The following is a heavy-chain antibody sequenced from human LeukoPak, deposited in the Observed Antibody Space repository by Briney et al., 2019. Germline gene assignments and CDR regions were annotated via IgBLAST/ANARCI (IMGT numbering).Heavy chain of an antibody. D-gene: IGHD4-11*01. CDR1: GFTFSSYA. J-gene: IGHJ6*03. V-gene: IGHV3-23*01. Sequence: GGSLRLSCAASGFTFSSYAMSWVRQAPGKGLEWVSAISGSGGSTYYADSVKGRFTISRDNSKNTLYLQMNSLRAEDTAVYYCANGATVTPYYYYYMDVWGKGTTVTVSS. CDR2: ISGSGGST. CDR3: ANGATVTPYYYYYMDV.